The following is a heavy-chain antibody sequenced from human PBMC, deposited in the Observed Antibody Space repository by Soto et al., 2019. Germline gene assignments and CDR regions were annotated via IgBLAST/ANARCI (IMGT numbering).Heavy chain of an antibody. D-gene: IGHD1-26*01. CDR1: GGSISSSSYY. J-gene: IGHJ4*02. CDR3: AKAVGATFFGMEYYFDY. CDR2: IYYSGST. Sequence: SETLSLTCTVSGGSISSSSYYWGWIRQPPGKGLEWIGSIYYSGSTYYNPSLKSRVTISVDTPKNQFSLKLSSVTAADTAVYYCAKAVGATFFGMEYYFDYWGQGTLVTVSS. V-gene: IGHV4-39*01.